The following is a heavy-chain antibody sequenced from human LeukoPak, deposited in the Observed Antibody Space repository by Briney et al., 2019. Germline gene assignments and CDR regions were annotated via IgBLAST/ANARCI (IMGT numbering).Heavy chain of an antibody. CDR1: GFTFSSYW. Sequence: GGSLRLSCAASGFTFSSYWMSWVHQAPGKGLEWVANIKQDGSEKYYVDSVKGRFTISRDNAKNSLYLQMNSLRAEDTAVYYCARDSLTYYYDSSGPTDYWGQGTLVTVSS. CDR3: ARDSLTYYYDSSGPTDY. D-gene: IGHD3-22*01. V-gene: IGHV3-7*01. CDR2: IKQDGSEK. J-gene: IGHJ4*02.